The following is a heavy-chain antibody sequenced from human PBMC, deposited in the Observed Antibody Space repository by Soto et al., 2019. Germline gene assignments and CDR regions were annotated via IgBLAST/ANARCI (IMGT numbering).Heavy chain of an antibody. CDR3: ARGITRGAYVWYVDYYYGMDV. D-gene: IGHD2-2*01. V-gene: IGHV4-30-4*01. J-gene: IGHJ6*02. CDR2: IYYSGST. CDR1: GGSISSGDYY. Sequence: QVQLQESGPGLVKPSQTLSLTCTVSGGSISSGDYYWSWIRQPPGKGLEWIGYIYYSGSTYYNPSLKSRVTISVDTSKNQCSLKLSSVTAADTAVYYCARGITRGAYVWYVDYYYGMDVWGQGTTVTVSS.